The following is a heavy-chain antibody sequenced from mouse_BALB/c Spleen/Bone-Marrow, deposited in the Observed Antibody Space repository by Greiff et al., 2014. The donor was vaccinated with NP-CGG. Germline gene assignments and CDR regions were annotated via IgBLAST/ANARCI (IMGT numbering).Heavy chain of an antibody. CDR1: GYTFSSYW. V-gene: IGHV1-9*01. CDR3: ARDWDPFAY. D-gene: IGHD4-1*01. CDR2: ILPGSGST. J-gene: IGHJ3*01. Sequence: VQLQQSGAELMKPGASVRISCKATGYTFSSYWIEWVKQRPGHGLEWIGEILPGSGSTNYNEKFKGMATFTADTSSNTAYMQLSSLTSEDSAVYYCARDWDPFAYWGQGTLVTVSA.